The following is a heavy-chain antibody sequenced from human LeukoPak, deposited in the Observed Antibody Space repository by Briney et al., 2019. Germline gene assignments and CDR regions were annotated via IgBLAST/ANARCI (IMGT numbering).Heavy chain of an antibody. Sequence: PSETLSLTCTVSGGSIGSYYWTWIRQPPGKGLEWIGYIHSSGNTNYNPSLKSRLTISQDTSKNQFSLNLNSVTAADTAVYYCASGFSGWSYFDYWGQGTLVTVSS. J-gene: IGHJ4*02. CDR2: IHSSGNT. V-gene: IGHV4-4*08. D-gene: IGHD6-19*01. CDR3: ASGFSGWSYFDY. CDR1: GGSIGSYY.